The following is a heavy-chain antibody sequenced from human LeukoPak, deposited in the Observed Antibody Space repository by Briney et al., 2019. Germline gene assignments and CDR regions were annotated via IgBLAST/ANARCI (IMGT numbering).Heavy chain of an antibody. J-gene: IGHJ4*02. Sequence: RSSETLSLTCTVSGGSISNYYWNWIRQPPGKGLEWIGSIYYSGSTYYNPSLKSRVTISVDTSKNQFSLKLSSVTAADTAVYYCARDYQGGYGDKTVDYWGQGTLVTVSS. D-gene: IGHD5-18*01. CDR3: ARDYQGGYGDKTVDY. V-gene: IGHV4-59*12. CDR2: IYYSGST. CDR1: GGSISNYY.